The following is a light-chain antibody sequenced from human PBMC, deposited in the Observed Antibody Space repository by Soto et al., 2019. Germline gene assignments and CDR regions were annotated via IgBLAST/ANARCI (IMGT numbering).Light chain of an antibody. V-gene: IGKV3-20*01. J-gene: IGKJ1*01. CDR3: QQYGSSPPRT. CDR1: QSVGSS. Sequence: EIVLTQSPGTLSLSPGERATLSCRASQSVGSSLSWYQQKPGQAPRLLFYGASNRATAIPDRFSGSGSGADFTLTISRLEPEDFAVYYCQQYGSSPPRTFGQGTKVDIK. CDR2: GAS.